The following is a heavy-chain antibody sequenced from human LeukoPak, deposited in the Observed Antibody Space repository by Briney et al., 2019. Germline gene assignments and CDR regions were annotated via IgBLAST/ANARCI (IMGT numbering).Heavy chain of an antibody. V-gene: IGHV3-23*01. J-gene: IGHJ4*02. CDR3: AKSLIWFGELFGDFDY. CDR2: ISGSDGST. Sequence: GGSLRLSCAASGFTFDDYGMSWVRQAPGKGLEWVSGISGSDGSTYYADSVKGRFTISRDKSKNTLYLQMDSLRAEDTAVYYCAKSLIWFGELFGDFDYWGQGTLVTVSS. D-gene: IGHD3-10*01. CDR1: GFTFDDYG.